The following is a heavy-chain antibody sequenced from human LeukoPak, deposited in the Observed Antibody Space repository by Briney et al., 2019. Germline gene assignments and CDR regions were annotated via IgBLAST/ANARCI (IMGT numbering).Heavy chain of an antibody. V-gene: IGHV5-51*01. CDR1: GYSSTSYW. CDR3: ARHLGTVGATSAFDI. D-gene: IGHD1-26*01. CDR2: IYPGDSDT. J-gene: IGHJ3*02. Sequence: GESLKISCKGSGYSSTSYWIGWVRQMPGKGLEWMGIIYPGDSDTRYSPSFQGQVTISADKSISTAYLQWSSLKASDTAMYYCARHLGTVGATSAFDIWGQGTMVTVSS.